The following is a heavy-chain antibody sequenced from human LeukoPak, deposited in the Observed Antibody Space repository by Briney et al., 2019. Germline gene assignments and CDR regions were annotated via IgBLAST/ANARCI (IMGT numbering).Heavy chain of an antibody. Sequence: PGGSLRLSCAASGFTFRNYGMHWVRQAPGKGLEWVAVIWYDGSNKYYADSVKGRFTISRDNSKNTVYLQMSSLRVEDTAAYYCASRDPCSGGTCYGLRYWGQGILVIVSS. J-gene: IGHJ4*02. CDR2: IWYDGSNK. CDR3: ASRDPCSGGTCYGLRY. CDR1: GFTFRNYG. V-gene: IGHV3-33*01. D-gene: IGHD2-15*01.